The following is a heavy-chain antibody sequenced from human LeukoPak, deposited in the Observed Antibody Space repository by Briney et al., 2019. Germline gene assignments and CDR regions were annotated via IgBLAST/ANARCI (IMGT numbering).Heavy chain of an antibody. D-gene: IGHD4-23*01. V-gene: IGHV1-2*02. CDR2: INPNSGVT. J-gene: IGHJ4*02. CDR3: ASTNYGGNFDY. Sequence: ASVKVSCKASGYAFTDYYMHWVRQAPGQGLEWMTWINPNSGVTRYAQKFQGRITVTRDTSISTVYMELSRLISDDTAVYYCASTNYGGNFDYWGQGTLVTVSS. CDR1: GYAFTDYY.